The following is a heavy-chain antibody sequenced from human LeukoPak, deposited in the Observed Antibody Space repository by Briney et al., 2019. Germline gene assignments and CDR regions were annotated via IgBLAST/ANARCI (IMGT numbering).Heavy chain of an antibody. Sequence: GGSLRLSCAASGFTFSNAWMSWVRQAPGKGLEWVGRIKSKTDGGTTDYAAPVKGRFTISRDDSKNTLHLQMNSLKTEDTAVYYCTTDPFAMLAYGTGSLGFDYWGQGTLVTVSS. CDR1: GFTFSNAW. D-gene: IGHD3-10*01. CDR3: TTDPFAMLAYGTGSLGFDY. J-gene: IGHJ4*02. CDR2: IKSKTDGGTT. V-gene: IGHV3-15*01.